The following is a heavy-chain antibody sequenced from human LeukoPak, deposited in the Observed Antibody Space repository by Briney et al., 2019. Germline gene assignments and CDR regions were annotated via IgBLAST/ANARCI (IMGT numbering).Heavy chain of an antibody. Sequence: GSLRLSCVGSGFTVSRNYMSWVRQAAGKGLEWVSAIDSGGNTHHADSVKGRFTISRDISKNTLFLQMNSLRAEDTAVYYCASWRDFHAFDIWGQGTMVTVSS. CDR2: IDSGGNT. D-gene: IGHD3-3*01. V-gene: IGHV3-66*01. CDR3: ASWRDFHAFDI. CDR1: GFTVSRNY. J-gene: IGHJ3*02.